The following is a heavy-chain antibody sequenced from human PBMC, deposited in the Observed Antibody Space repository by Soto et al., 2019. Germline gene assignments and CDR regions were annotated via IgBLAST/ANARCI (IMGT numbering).Heavy chain of an antibody. D-gene: IGHD3-16*02. CDR1: GYSFTSYW. CDR2: IDPSDSYT. J-gene: IGHJ6*02. V-gene: IGHV5-10-1*01. CDR3: ARHPPYDYVWGSYRPLGMDV. Sequence: LGESLKISCKGSGYSFTSYWISWVRQMPGKGLEWMGRIDPSDSYTNYSPSFQGHVTISADKSISTAYLQWSSLKASDTAMYYCARHPPYDYVWGSYRPLGMDVWGQGTTVTVSS.